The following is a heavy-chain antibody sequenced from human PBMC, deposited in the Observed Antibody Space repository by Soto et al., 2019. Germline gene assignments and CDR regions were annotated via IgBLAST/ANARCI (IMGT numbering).Heavy chain of an antibody. CDR3: ERAGLYSNDAFDN. CDR2: NHGSRGRT. V-gene: IGHV3-23*01. CDR1: GFNFSSYA. J-gene: IGHJ3*02. Sequence: VGSLRLSCAASGFNFSSYAMSWVRQTTRSGLGWVSSNHGSRGRTSNALSVKGRFIISRDHSKITLYMQMKILRVEDTGVYSCERAGLYSNDAFDNWGQRTIVTDSS. D-gene: IGHD4-4*01.